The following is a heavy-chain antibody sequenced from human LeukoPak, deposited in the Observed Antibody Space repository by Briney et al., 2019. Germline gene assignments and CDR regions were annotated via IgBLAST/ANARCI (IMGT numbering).Heavy chain of an antibody. D-gene: IGHD3-3*01. CDR2: INHSGST. Sequence: PSETLSLTCAVYGGSFSGYYWSWIRQPPGKGLEWIGEINHSGSTNYNPSLKSRVTISVDTSKNQFSLKLSSVTAADTAVYYCARRGFWSGYYMAWFDPWGQGTLVTVSS. J-gene: IGHJ5*02. CDR1: GGSFSGYY. V-gene: IGHV4-34*01. CDR3: ARRGFWSGYYMAWFDP.